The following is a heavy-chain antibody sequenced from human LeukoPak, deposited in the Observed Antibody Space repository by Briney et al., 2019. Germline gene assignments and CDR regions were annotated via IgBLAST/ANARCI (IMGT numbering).Heavy chain of an antibody. Sequence: SQTLSLTCTVSGGSISSGGYYWSWIRQHPGKGLEWIGYIYYSGSTYYNPSLKSRVTISVDTSKNQFSLKLSSVTAADTAVYYCARSYYYDSSGYYSKPYYFDYWGQGTLVTVSS. D-gene: IGHD3-22*01. CDR1: GGSISSGGYY. CDR3: ARSYYYDSSGYYSKPYYFDY. V-gene: IGHV4-31*03. CDR2: IYYSGST. J-gene: IGHJ4*02.